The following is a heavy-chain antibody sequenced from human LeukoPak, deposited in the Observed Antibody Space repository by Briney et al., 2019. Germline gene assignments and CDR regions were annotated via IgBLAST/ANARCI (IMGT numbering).Heavy chain of an antibody. V-gene: IGHV4-39*01. Sequence: PSETLSLTCTVSGGPISSLTYYWGWIRQPPGKGLEWIASIYYSGTTYYSPSLKSRVTISVNRSNNQFSLRLSSVTAADTAVYFCAGYSSGWSSGGGYWGQGTLVTVSS. J-gene: IGHJ4*02. CDR1: GGPISSLTYY. CDR2: IYYSGTT. CDR3: AGYSSGWSSGGGY. D-gene: IGHD6-19*01.